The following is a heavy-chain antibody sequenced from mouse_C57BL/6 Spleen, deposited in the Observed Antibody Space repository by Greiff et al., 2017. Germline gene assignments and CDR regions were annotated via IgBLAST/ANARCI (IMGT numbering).Heavy chain of an antibody. CDR1: GYTFTSYW. J-gene: IGHJ3*01. D-gene: IGHD2-14*01. Sequence: EVQLQQSGTVLARPGASVKMSCKTSGYTFTSYWMHWVKQRPGQGLEWIGAIYPGNSDTSYNQKFKGKATLTAVTSASTAYMGRSSLTNEDSAVYYCTRGVRRDWFAYWGQGTLVTVSA. V-gene: IGHV1-5*01. CDR2: IYPGNSDT. CDR3: TRGVRRDWFAY.